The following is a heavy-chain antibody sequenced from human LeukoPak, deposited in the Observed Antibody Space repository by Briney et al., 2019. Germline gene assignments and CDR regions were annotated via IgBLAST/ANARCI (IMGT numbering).Heavy chain of an antibody. V-gene: IGHV4-39*01. J-gene: IGHJ4*02. D-gene: IGHD4-17*01. CDR2: IYYSGNT. CDR3: ARNGVYGDFVWVY. Sequence: PSETLSLTCTVSGDSISSSSYYWGWIRQPPGKGLEWIGSIYYSGNTYYNPSLKSRVTTSADTSKNQFSLKLSSVTAADTAVYYCARNGVYGDFVWVYWGQGTRVTVSS. CDR1: GDSISSSSYY.